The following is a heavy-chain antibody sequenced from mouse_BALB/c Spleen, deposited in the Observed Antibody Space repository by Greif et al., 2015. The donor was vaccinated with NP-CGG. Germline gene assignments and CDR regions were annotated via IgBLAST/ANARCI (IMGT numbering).Heavy chain of an antibody. V-gene: IGHV5-12-1*01. CDR2: ISSGGGST. D-gene: IGHD1-1*01. Sequence: EVKLMESGGGLVKPGGPLKLSCAASGFAFSSYDMSWVRQTPEKRLEWVAYISSGGGSTYYPDTVKGRFTISRDNAKNTLYLQMSSLKSEDTAMYYCARLVESYAMDYWGQGTSVTVSS. CDR1: GFAFSSYD. CDR3: ARLVESYAMDY. J-gene: IGHJ4*01.